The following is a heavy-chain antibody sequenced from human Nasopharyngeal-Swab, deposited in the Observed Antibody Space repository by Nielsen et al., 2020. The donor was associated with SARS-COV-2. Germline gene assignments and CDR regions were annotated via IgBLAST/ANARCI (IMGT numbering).Heavy chain of an antibody. Sequence: GGSLRLSCVASGVIFSKYWMHWVRQAPGKGLVWVSRVNQDGSRTDYADSVRGRFTISRDNAKNTLYLQMNSLRVEDTAVDYCVKHQGSSSDQWGQGTLVTVSS. J-gene: IGHJ4*02. CDR3: VKHQGSSSDQ. V-gene: IGHV3-74*01. CDR1: GVIFSKYW. CDR2: VNQDGSRT.